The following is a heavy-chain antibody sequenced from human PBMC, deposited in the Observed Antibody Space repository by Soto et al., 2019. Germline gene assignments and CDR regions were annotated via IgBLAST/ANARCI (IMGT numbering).Heavy chain of an antibody. J-gene: IGHJ3*02. V-gene: IGHV1-18*01. CDR1: GYTFTSYG. Sequence: QVQLVQSGAEVKKPGASVKVSCKASGYTFTSYGISWVRQAPGQGLEWMGWISAYNGNTNYAQKLQGRVTMTTDTFTSTAYMELRSLRSDDTAVYYCARDPEYYGSGKDAFDIWGQGTMVTVSS. D-gene: IGHD3-10*01. CDR2: ISAYNGNT. CDR3: ARDPEYYGSGKDAFDI.